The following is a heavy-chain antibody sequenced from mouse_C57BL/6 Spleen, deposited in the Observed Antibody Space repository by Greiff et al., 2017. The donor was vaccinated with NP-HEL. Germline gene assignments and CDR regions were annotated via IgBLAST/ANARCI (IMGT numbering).Heavy chain of an antibody. D-gene: IGHD1-1*01. J-gene: IGHJ1*03. CDR3: AREGDYYGSSHWYFDV. V-gene: IGHV1-82*01. Sequence: VQLQQSGPELVKPGASVKISCKASGYAFSSSWMNWVKQRPGKGLEWIGRIYPGDGDTNYNGKFKGKATLTADKSSSTAYMQLSILTSKDSAVYFCAREGDYYGSSHWYFDVWGTGTTVTVSS. CDR2: IYPGDGDT. CDR1: GYAFSSSW.